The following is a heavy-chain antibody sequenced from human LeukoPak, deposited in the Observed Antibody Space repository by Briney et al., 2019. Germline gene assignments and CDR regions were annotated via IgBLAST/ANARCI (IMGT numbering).Heavy chain of an antibody. J-gene: IGHJ6*03. CDR2: IYYSGST. D-gene: IGHD6-19*01. CDR3: AREVLGGRFRGGWYRWGESYYYYYMDV. Sequence: SETLSLTCTVSGGSISSSSYYWGWIRQPPGKGLEWIGSIYYSGSTYYNPSLKSRVTISVDTSKNQFSLKLSSVTAADTAVYYCAREVLGGRFRGGWYRWGESYYYYYMDVWGKGTTVTVSS. CDR1: GGSISSSSYY. V-gene: IGHV4-39*07.